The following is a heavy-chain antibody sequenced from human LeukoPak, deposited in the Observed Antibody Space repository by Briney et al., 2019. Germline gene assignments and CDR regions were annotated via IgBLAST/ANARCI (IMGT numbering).Heavy chain of an antibody. V-gene: IGHV3-74*01. CDR1: GFTFSSYW. CDR2: INSDGSST. Sequence: GGSLRLSCAASGFTFSSYWMHWVRQAPGKGLVWVSRINSDGSSTSYADSVKGRFTVSRDNAKNTLYLRVNNLRAEDTAVYYCARGPNSNWSGLDFWGQGTLLTVSS. J-gene: IGHJ4*02. CDR3: ARGPNSNWSGLDF. D-gene: IGHD6-6*01.